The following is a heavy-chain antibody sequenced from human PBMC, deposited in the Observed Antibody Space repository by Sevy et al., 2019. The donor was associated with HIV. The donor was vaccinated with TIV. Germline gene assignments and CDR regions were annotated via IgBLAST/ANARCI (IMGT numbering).Heavy chain of an antibody. CDR3: ARMWDYYDSSVYYPLKF. V-gene: IGHV1-2*02. D-gene: IGHD3-22*01. Sequence: ASVKVSCKASGYTFTAYYIHWVRQAPGQGLEWMGWINPNSGGTYFAKKFQDSVTLTTDTSVNKAYMELRSLRFDDTAVYYCARMWDYYDSSVYYPLKFWGQGTLVTVSS. J-gene: IGHJ4*02. CDR2: INPNSGGT. CDR1: GYTFTAYY.